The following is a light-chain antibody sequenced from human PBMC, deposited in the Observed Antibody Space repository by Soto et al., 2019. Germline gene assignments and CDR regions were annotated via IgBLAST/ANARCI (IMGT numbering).Light chain of an antibody. CDR3: QQYGSSSFT. V-gene: IGKV3-20*01. CDR1: QSVSSSY. J-gene: IGKJ3*01. CDR2: GAS. Sequence: EIVLTQSPGTLSLSPGERATLSCRASQSVSSSYLAWYQQKPGQAPRLLIYGASGRATGIPDRFSGRGSGTDFTLTISRLEPEDFAVYYCQQYGSSSFTFGPGTKVDIK.